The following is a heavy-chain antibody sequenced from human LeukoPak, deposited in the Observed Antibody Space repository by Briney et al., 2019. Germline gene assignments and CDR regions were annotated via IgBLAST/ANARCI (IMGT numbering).Heavy chain of an antibody. CDR2: INWNGGSK. D-gene: IGHD3-10*01. J-gene: IGHJ4*02. CDR3: AREVSGYYGSGRQKFDY. CDR1: GFTFDEYG. Sequence: GGSLRLSCAASGFTFDEYGMSWVRQAPGKGLEWVSGINWNGGSKGYADSVKGRFTISRDNGKNSLYLQMNSLRAEDTALYYCAREVSGYYGSGRQKFDYWGQGTLVPVSS. V-gene: IGHV3-20*04.